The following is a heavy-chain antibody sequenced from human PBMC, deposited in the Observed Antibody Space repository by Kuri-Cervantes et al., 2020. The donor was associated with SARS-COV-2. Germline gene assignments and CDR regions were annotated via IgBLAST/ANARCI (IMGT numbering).Heavy chain of an antibody. Sequence: ETLSLTCAASGFTFSSYSMNWVRQAPGKGLEWVSPISSSSYIYYADSVKGRFTISRDNAKNSLYLQMNSLRAEDTAVYYCARVPNVVPAAIGGGYWGQGTLVTVSS. V-gene: IGHV3-21*01. D-gene: IGHD2-2*02. J-gene: IGHJ4*02. CDR3: ARVPNVVPAAIGGGY. CDR1: GFTFSSYS. CDR2: ISSSSYI.